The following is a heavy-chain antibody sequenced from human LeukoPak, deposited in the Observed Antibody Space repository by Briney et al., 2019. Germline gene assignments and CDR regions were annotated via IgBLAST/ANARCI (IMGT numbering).Heavy chain of an antibody. CDR3: AKANCGRECFYIMDV. Sequence: GGSLRLSCAASGFTSSNFAMNWVRQAPGKGLECVSSISGSTGRTYYADSVKGRFTISRDDSKNTVYLEMNSLRAEDTALYFCAKANCGRECFYIMDVWGQGTMVTVSS. V-gene: IGHV3-23*01. CDR2: ISGSTGRT. J-gene: IGHJ6*02. CDR1: GFTSSNFA. D-gene: IGHD3-16*01.